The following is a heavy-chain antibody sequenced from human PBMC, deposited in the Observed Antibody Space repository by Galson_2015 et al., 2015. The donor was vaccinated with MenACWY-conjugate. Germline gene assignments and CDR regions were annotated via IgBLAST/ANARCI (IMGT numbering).Heavy chain of an antibody. J-gene: IGHJ6*02. CDR2: ISGSGGST. Sequence: SLRLSCAASGFTFSSYAMSWVRQAPGKGLEWVSAISGSGGSTYYADSVKGRFTISRDNSKNTLYLQMNSLRAEDTTVYYCATLRAGSSSPAYYYYGMDVWGQGTTVTVSS. CDR1: GFTFSSYA. V-gene: IGHV3-23*01. D-gene: IGHD6-6*01. CDR3: ATLRAGSSSPAYYYYGMDV.